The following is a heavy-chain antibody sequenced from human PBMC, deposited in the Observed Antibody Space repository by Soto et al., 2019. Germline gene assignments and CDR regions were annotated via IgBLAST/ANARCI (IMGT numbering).Heavy chain of an antibody. J-gene: IGHJ5*02. D-gene: IGHD6-19*01. Sequence: SETLSLTCTVSGGSISSYYWSWIRQPPGKGLEWIGYIYYSGSTNYNPSLKSRVTISVDTSKNQFSLKLSSVTAADTAVYYCARRGQWLNWFDPWGQGTLVTVSS. CDR1: GGSISSYY. CDR2: IYYSGST. CDR3: ARRGQWLNWFDP. V-gene: IGHV4-59*08.